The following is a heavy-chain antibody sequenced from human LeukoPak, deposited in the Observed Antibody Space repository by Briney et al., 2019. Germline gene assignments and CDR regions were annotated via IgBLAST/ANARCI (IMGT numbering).Heavy chain of an antibody. V-gene: IGHV3-21*01. CDR1: GFTFSAYN. CDR3: ARDPYSGSYGDYYYYYMDV. Sequence: GGSLRLSCAASGFTFSAYNMNWVRQAPGKGLEWVSSITSSSSYIYYADSVKGRFTISRDNAKSSLYLQMNSLRDEDTAVYYCARDPYSGSYGDYYYYYMDVWGKGTTVTISS. J-gene: IGHJ6*03. D-gene: IGHD1-26*01. CDR2: ITSSSSYI.